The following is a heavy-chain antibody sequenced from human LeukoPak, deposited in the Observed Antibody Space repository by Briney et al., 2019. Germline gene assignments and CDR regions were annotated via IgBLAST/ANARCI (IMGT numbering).Heavy chain of an antibody. J-gene: IGHJ3*02. CDR3: ARGGGDHAFDI. Sequence: PGGSLRLSCVASGFTFGLYWMHWVRQVPGKGLVWVSRINNDGSDTIYADSVKGRFTVSRDNSKDTLFLQMNSLRAEDTAVYYCARGGGDHAFDIWGQGTMVTVSS. V-gene: IGHV3-74*01. D-gene: IGHD3-16*01. CDR2: INNDGSDT. CDR1: GFTFGLYW.